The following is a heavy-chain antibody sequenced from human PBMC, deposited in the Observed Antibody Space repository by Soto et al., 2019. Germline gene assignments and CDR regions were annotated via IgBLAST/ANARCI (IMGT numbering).Heavy chain of an antibody. V-gene: IGHV3-73*01. CDR1: GLTFIGSA. Sequence: GGSLRLSCAASGLTFIGSAMHWVRQASGKGLEWVGRIRSKANSYATAYAASVKGRFTISRDDSKNTAYLQMTSLKTEDTAVYYCTSNPMVRGALYYFDYWGQGTLVTVSS. CDR2: IRSKANSYAT. J-gene: IGHJ4*02. D-gene: IGHD3-10*01. CDR3: TSNPMVRGALYYFDY.